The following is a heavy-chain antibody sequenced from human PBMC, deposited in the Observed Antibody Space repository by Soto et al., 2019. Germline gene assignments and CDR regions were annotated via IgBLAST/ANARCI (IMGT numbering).Heavy chain of an antibody. Sequence: PSETLSLTCTVSGGSISSDSYYWGWIRQPPGKGLEWIAIISYSGNTYYTPSLKSRVTISADTSKNQFSLSLTSVTAADAALYFCARRNYPYYFDYWGHGTLVTVSS. J-gene: IGHJ4*01. CDR3: ARRNYPYYFDY. CDR1: GGSISSDSYY. D-gene: IGHD3-10*01. CDR2: ISYSGNT. V-gene: IGHV4-39*01.